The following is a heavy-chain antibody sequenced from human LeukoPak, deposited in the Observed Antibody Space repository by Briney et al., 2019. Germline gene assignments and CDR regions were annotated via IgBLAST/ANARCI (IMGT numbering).Heavy chain of an antibody. V-gene: IGHV1-69*04. CDR2: IIPILGIA. J-gene: IGHJ4*02. CDR3: AREWKVGAFYYFDY. D-gene: IGHD1-26*01. Sequence: ASVKVSCKASGGTFSSYTISWVRQAPGQGLEWMGRIIPILGIANYAQKFKGRVTITADKSTSTAYMELSSLRSEDTAVYYCAREWKVGAFYYFDYCGQGTLVTVSS. CDR1: GGTFSSYT.